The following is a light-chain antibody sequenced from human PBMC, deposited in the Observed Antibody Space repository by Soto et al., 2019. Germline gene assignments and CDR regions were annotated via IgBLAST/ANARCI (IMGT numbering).Light chain of an antibody. Sequence: SYELTQPPSVSVAPGKTASITCGGNNIGSKSVHWYQQKAGQAPVVIMYSDTDRPSGIPERFSGSKSGNTATLTIKRVEAGDEADYYCQVWDSSGDLHAVFGGGTQLTVL. CDR3: QVWDSSGDLHAV. J-gene: IGLJ7*01. V-gene: IGLV3-21*04. CDR1: NIGSKS. CDR2: SDT.